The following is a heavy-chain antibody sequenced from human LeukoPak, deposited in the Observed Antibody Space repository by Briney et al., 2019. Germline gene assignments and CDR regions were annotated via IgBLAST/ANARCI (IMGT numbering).Heavy chain of an antibody. J-gene: IGHJ4*02. D-gene: IGHD3-22*01. Sequence: SDTLSLTCTVSGGXISSYYCSWIRQPPGKGLEWSGYIYYSGSTNYNPSLKSRVTISVDTSKNQFSLKLSSVTAADTAVYYCARGTYYYDSSGYWDYWGQGTLVTVSS. V-gene: IGHV4-59*07. CDR3: ARGTYYYDSSGYWDY. CDR2: IYYSGST. CDR1: GGXISSYY.